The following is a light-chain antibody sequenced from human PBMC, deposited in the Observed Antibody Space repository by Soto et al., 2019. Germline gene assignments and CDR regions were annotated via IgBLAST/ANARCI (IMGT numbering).Light chain of an antibody. V-gene: IGKV3-15*01. CDR3: QQYINWPLT. J-gene: IGKJ4*01. CDR1: LSVSSD. CDR2: RAF. Sequence: EIVMTQSPATLSLSPGERATLSCRASLSVSSDLAWYRQKPGQAPRLLIYRAFTRATGIPARFSGSGFGTDFTLTISSLQSEDFAVYYCQQYINWPLTFGGGTKVEIK.